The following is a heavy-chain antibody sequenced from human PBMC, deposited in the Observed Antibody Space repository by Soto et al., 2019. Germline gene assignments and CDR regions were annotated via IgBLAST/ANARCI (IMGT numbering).Heavy chain of an antibody. J-gene: IGHJ4*02. CDR3: TTGQRPLRFLEWLSRYYFDY. D-gene: IGHD3-3*01. Sequence: ASVKLSPKVCVDSLTELSLHWVRHAPGKGLEWMGGFDPEDGETIYAQKFQGRVTMTEDTSTDTAYMELSSLRSEDTAVYYCTTGQRPLRFLEWLSRYYFDYWGQGTLVTVS. CDR2: FDPEDGET. CDR1: VDSLTELS. V-gene: IGHV1-24*01.